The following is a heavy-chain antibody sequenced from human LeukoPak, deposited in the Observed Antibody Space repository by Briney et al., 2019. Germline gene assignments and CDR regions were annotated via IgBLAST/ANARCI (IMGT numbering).Heavy chain of an antibody. CDR3: ARGLRLLEWPRENWFDP. Sequence: ASVKVSCKASGYTFTSYDINWARQATGQGLEWMGWMNPNSGNTGYAQKFQGRVTMTRNTSISTAYMELSSLRSEDTAVYYCARGLRLLEWPRENWFDPWGQGTLVTVSS. V-gene: IGHV1-8*01. J-gene: IGHJ5*02. D-gene: IGHD3-3*01. CDR1: GYTFTSYD. CDR2: MNPNSGNT.